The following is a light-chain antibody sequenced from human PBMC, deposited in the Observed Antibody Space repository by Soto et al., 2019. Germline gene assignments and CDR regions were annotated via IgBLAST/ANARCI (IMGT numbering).Light chain of an antibody. CDR1: QNINSDY. Sequence: EIVLTQSPGTLSLSPGERATLSCRASQNINSDYFAWYQQKPGQAPRLLIYAASIRATGVPARFSGSGSGTDFTLTISSLEPEDFAVYYCQQRSNWPSITFGQGTRLEI. CDR2: AAS. J-gene: IGKJ5*01. CDR3: QQRSNWPSIT. V-gene: IGKV3-11*01.